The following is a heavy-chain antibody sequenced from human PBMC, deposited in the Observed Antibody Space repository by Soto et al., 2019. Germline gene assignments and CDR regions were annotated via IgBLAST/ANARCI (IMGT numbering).Heavy chain of an antibody. CDR2: ITSSSRYI. V-gene: IGHV3-21*06. J-gene: IGHJ4*02. D-gene: IGHD6-19*01. CDR1: GFTFSRFT. CDR3: AREAGGTEAGHFDF. Sequence: VQLVESGGGLVKPGGSLRLSCAASGFTFSRFTMNWVRQAPGKGLEWVSSITSSSRYIYYADAVKGRFTISRDNAKDSLFLQMDSLRAEDTAVYFRAREAGGTEAGHFDFWGQGTLVTVSS.